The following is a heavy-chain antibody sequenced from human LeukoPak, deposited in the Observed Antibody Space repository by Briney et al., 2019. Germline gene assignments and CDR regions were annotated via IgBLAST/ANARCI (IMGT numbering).Heavy chain of an antibody. J-gene: IGHJ3*02. D-gene: IGHD3-22*01. Sequence: PSETLSLTCAVYGGSFSGYYWSWIRQPPGQGMEWNGEINHSGSTNYNPSIKSRVTISVDTSKNQCSLKLSSVTAADTAVYYCARGLVTMIEPANAFDIWGQGTMVTVSS. CDR2: INHSGST. CDR3: ARGLVTMIEPANAFDI. V-gene: IGHV4-34*01. CDR1: GGSFSGYY.